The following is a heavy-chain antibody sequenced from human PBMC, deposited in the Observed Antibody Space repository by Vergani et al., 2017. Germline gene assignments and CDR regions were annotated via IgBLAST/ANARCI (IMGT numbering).Heavy chain of an antibody. CDR3: VKEAGNYEYVFDA. CDR1: GFTFSTYA. Sequence: EVQLLESGGSLKQPGGSVRLSCAASGFTFSTYAMHWVRQAPGKGLEWVSALTGGGGGTYYADSFKGRCIISRDNSRDTLYLQMNSLIPEDTATYYCVKEAGNYEYVFDAWGQETMVIVSS. V-gene: IGHV3-23*01. CDR2: LTGGGGGT. D-gene: IGHD5-12*01. J-gene: IGHJ5*02.